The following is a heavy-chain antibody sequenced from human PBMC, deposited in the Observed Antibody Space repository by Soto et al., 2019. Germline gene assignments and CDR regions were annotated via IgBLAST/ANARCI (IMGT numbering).Heavy chain of an antibody. CDR3: ARMRQLVGYFYYYMHV. CDR2: IGAYNGDT. V-gene: IGHV1-18*01. D-gene: IGHD6-6*01. CDR1: GYTFTNYG. J-gene: IGHJ6*03. Sequence: ASVKVSCKASGYTFTNYGITWVRQAPGQGLEWMGGIGAYNGDTHYTEKLQGRVTMTTDTSTSTAYMELRGLKSDDTAVYYCARMRQLVGYFYYYMHVWGKGTTVTVSS.